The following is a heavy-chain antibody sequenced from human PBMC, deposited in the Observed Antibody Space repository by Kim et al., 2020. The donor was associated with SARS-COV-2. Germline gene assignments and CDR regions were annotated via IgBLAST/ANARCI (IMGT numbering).Heavy chain of an antibody. CDR3: AKDGTPGRVVVPAYGMDV. CDR2: ISGSGGST. V-gene: IGHV3-23*01. D-gene: IGHD2-2*01. CDR1: GFTFSSYA. J-gene: IGHJ6*02. Sequence: GGSLRLSCAASGFTFSSYAMSWVRQAPGKGLEWVSAISGSGGSTYYADSVKGRFTISRDNSKNTLYLQMNSLRAEDTAVYYCAKDGTPGRVVVPAYGMDVWGQGTTVTVSS.